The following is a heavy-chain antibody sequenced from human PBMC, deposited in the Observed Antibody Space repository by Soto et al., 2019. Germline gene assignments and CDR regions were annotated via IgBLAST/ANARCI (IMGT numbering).Heavy chain of an antibody. D-gene: IGHD3-16*01. J-gene: IGHJ4*02. CDR1: GFTFSNSW. CDR3: ARGGYRGRGGGC. CDR2: INSDGTTT. Sequence: EVQLVESGGGLVQPGGSLRLSCAASGFTFSNSWMHWVRQAPGTGLVWVSRINSDGTTTNYADSVKGRFTISRDNAKNTLYLQMNVLRAEDTAVYYCARGGYRGRGGGCWGQGTLVTVSS. V-gene: IGHV3-74*01.